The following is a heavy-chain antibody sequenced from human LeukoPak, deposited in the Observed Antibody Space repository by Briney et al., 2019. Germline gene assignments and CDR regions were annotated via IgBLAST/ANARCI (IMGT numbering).Heavy chain of an antibody. Sequence: GASVKVSCKASGGTFRTYSLTWVRQAPGQGLEWMGGIIPIFGTPNYAQKFQGRVKVTTDDATGTAYMELSSLMSEDTAIYYCARVDRYHFYLDVWGKGTPVTVSS. CDR1: GGTFRTYS. V-gene: IGHV1-69*05. J-gene: IGHJ6*03. CDR2: IIPIFGTP. CDR3: ARVDRYHFYLDV.